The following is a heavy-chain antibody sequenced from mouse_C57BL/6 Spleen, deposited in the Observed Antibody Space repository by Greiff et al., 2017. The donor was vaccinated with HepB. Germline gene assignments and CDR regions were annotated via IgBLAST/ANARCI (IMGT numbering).Heavy chain of an antibody. CDR3: ARKTTVVARKYAMDY. V-gene: IGHV1-64*01. J-gene: IGHJ4*01. Sequence: QVQLQQSGAELVKPGASVKLSCKASGYTFTSYWMHWVKQRPGQGLEWIGMIHPNSGSTNYNEKFKSKATLTVDKSSSTAYMQRSSLTSEDSAVYYCARKTTVVARKYAMDYWGQGTSVTVSS. D-gene: IGHD1-1*01. CDR1: GYTFTSYW. CDR2: IHPNSGST.